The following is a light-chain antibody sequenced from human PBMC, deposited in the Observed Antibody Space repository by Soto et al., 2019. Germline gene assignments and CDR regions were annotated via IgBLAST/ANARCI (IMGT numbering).Light chain of an antibody. CDR2: DAS. V-gene: IGKV3D-15*01. Sequence: SPTTLSLAPGERGTLSCRASQNVNTHLAWYQQKPGQAPRLLIYDASSRATGIPARFSASGSGTEFTLTISSLQPDDFAAYYCQHYGSYPGAFGQGTKVDIK. CDR3: QHYGSYPGA. J-gene: IGKJ1*01. CDR1: QNVNTH.